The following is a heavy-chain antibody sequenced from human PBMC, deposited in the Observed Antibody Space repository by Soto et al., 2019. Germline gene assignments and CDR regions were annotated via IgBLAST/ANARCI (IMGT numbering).Heavy chain of an antibody. CDR2: MSRSRSTI. Sequence: GRSLRATSAVAAVRLLPYGRSWVRQAPGKGVEWVSYMSRSRSTIYYADSVKGRFTISRDNAKNSLYLQMNSLRDEDTAVYYCARDRYYYYGMDVGGHG. CDR1: AVRLLPYG. CDR3: ARDRYYYYGMDV. J-gene: IGHJ6*02. V-gene: IGHV3-48*02.